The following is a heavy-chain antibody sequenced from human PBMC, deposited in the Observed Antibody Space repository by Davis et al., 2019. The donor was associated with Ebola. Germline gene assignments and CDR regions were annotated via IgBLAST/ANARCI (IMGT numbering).Heavy chain of an antibody. J-gene: IGHJ6*04. V-gene: IGHV1-2*06. CDR2: INPYNSGT. CDR3: ARVRYCGGDCSRHYYYGMDV. Sequence: AASVKVSCKASGYTFTGYYLHWVRQAPGQGLEWMGRINPYNSGTNYAQKFQGRVTMTRDTSISTAYMELSSLRTDDTAVYYCARVRYCGGDCSRHYYYGMDVWGKGTTVIVSS. CDR1: GYTFTGYY. D-gene: IGHD2-21*02.